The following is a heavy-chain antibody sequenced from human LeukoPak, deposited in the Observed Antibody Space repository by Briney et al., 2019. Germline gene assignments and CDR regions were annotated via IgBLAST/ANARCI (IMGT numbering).Heavy chain of an antibody. CDR3: ARELNVELSFPRSLDY. D-gene: IGHD3-16*02. V-gene: IGHV3-11*01. Sequence: PGGSLRLSCAASGITFSDYYMSWIRQAPGKGLEWVSYISSSGSTIYYADSVKGRFTISRDNAKNSLYLQMNSLRAEDTAVYYCARELNVELSFPRSLDYWGQGTLVTVSS. J-gene: IGHJ4*02. CDR2: ISSSGSTI. CDR1: GITFSDYY.